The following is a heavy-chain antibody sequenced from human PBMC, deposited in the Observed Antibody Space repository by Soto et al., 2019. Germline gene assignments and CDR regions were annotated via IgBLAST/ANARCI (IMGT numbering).Heavy chain of an antibody. J-gene: IGHJ4*01. CDR3: ATAWRVQGTFAY. CDR2: ISSSSSYI. CDR1: GFTLSSYS. Sequence: EVQLVESGGGLVKPGGSLRLSCAASGFTLSSYSMNWVRQAPGKGLEWVSSISSSSSYIYYADSVKGRFTISRDNAKNSLSLQTHSPRAQHTTVYYCATAWRVQGTFAYWGHRTLVTVSS. V-gene: IGHV3-21*01.